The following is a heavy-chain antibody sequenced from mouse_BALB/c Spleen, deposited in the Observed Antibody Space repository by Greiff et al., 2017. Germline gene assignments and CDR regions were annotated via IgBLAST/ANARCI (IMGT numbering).Heavy chain of an antibody. CDR2: INPYNDGT. CDR3: ARPYGNYENYAMDY. J-gene: IGHJ4*01. Sequence: VQLQQSGPELVKPGASVKMSCKASGYTFTSYVMHWVKQKPGQGLEWIGYINPYNDGTKYNEKFKGKATLTSDKSSSTAYMELSSLTSEDSAVYYCARPYGNYENYAMDYWGQGTSVTVSS. V-gene: IGHV1-14*01. D-gene: IGHD2-1*01. CDR1: GYTFTSYV.